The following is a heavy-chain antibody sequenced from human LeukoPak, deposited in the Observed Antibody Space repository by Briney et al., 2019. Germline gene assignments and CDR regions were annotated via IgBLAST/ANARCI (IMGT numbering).Heavy chain of an antibody. Sequence: GGSLRLSCAASGFTVTTNYMSWVRQAPGKGLEWVSVIYSGGSTFYADSVRGRLTISRDSSKNTLYLQMNSLRAEDTAVYYCAKDSKIPQQPLDYWGQGTLVTVSS. CDR3: AKDSKIPQQPLDY. CDR1: GFTVTTNY. CDR2: IYSGGST. J-gene: IGHJ4*02. V-gene: IGHV3-66*01. D-gene: IGHD6-13*01.